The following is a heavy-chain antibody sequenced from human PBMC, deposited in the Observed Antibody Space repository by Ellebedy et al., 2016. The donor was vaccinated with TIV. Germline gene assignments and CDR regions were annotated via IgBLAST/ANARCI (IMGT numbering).Heavy chain of an antibody. CDR3: ARYINLGDTPSH. J-gene: IGHJ4*02. Sequence: SETLSLTXTVYGASLISEGYFWGWVRQPAGKGLEWIGRVYTDGETDANPSLNGRVSMSLDTSKNQFSLILNYVTAADTALYFCARYINLGDTPSHWGQGTLVTVSS. V-gene: IGHV4-61*02. CDR2: VYTDGET. D-gene: IGHD1-26*01. CDR1: GASLISEGYF.